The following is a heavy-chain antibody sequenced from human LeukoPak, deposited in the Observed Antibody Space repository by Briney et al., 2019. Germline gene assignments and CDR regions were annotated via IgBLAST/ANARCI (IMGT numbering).Heavy chain of an antibody. J-gene: IGHJ6*02. Sequence: PGGSLRLSCEASGFTFSSYAMSWVRQAPGKGLEWVSSISSSSSYMYYADSVKGRFTISRDNAKNSLYLQMNSLRAEDTAVYYCARDRDVPAIGMDVWGQGTTVTVSS. CDR3: ARDRDVPAIGMDV. V-gene: IGHV3-21*06. CDR1: GFTFSSYA. CDR2: ISSSSSYM.